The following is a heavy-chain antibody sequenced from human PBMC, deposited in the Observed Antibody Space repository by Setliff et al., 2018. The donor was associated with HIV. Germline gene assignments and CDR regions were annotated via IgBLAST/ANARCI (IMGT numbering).Heavy chain of an antibody. Sequence: SETLSLTCVVHGGSFSDHYWTWIRQPPGKGLEWIGEIGHGGSASYNPSLKSRVTIAEDTSKRLFPLGLTSVTAADTALYFCARASLGDSGPQWRSYHYMDVWGKGTTVTVSS. CDR3: ARASLGDSGPQWRSYHYMDV. CDR1: GGSFSDHY. V-gene: IGHV4-34*01. CDR2: IGHGGSA. D-gene: IGHD3-10*01. J-gene: IGHJ6*03.